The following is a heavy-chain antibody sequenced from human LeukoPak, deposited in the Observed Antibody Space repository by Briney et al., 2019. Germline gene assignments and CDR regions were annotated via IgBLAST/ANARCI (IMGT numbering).Heavy chain of an antibody. CDR2: IYPGDSDT. J-gene: IGHJ4*02. D-gene: IGHD4-17*01. CDR3: ARRREYGDSDY. CDR1: GYRFTSYW. V-gene: IGHV5-51*01. Sequence: GESLKISCKGSGYRFTSYWIGWVRQLPGKGLGWMGIIYPGDSDTRYSPSFQAQVTISADKSISTAYLQWSSLKASDTAMYYCARRREYGDSDYWGQGTLVTVSS.